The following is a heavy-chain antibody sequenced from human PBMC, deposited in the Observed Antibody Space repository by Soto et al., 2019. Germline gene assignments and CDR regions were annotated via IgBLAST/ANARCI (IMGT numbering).Heavy chain of an antibody. CDR3: ARDRVQLVKRTTSFDY. D-gene: IGHD6-13*01. Sequence: GGSLGLSCAASGFTFSSYWMSWVRQAPGKGLEWVANIKQDGSEKYYVDSVKGRFTISRDNAKNSLYLQMKSLRAEDTAVYYCARDRVQLVKRTTSFDYWGQGTLVTVSS. CDR1: GFTFSSYW. J-gene: IGHJ4*02. V-gene: IGHV3-7*01. CDR2: IKQDGSEK.